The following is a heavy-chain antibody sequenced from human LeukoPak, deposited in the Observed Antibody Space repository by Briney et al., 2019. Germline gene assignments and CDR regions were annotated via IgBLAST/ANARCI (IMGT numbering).Heavy chain of an antibody. Sequence: GGSLRLSCAASGFTFSSYSMNWVRQAPGKGLEWVSSISSSSSYIYYADSVKGRFTISRDNAENSLYLQMNSLRAEDTAVYYCARFQYYYDSSGYMRGRYFDYWGQGTLVTVSS. D-gene: IGHD3-22*01. CDR2: ISSSSSYI. V-gene: IGHV3-21*01. CDR3: ARFQYYYDSSGYMRGRYFDY. CDR1: GFTFSSYS. J-gene: IGHJ4*02.